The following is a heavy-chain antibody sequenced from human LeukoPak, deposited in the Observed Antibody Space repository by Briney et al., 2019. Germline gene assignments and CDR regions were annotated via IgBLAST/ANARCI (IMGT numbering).Heavy chain of an antibody. J-gene: IGHJ3*02. CDR1: GFTFSSYG. CDR2: ISYDGSNK. CDR3: AKDRNVWGNGAFDI. D-gene: IGHD3-16*01. V-gene: IGHV3-30*18. Sequence: PGRSLRLSCAASGFTFSSYGMHWVRQAPGEGLEWVAVISYDGSNKYYADSVKGRFTISRDNSKNTLYLQMNNLRAEDTAVYYCAKDRNVWGNGAFDIWGQGTMVTVSS.